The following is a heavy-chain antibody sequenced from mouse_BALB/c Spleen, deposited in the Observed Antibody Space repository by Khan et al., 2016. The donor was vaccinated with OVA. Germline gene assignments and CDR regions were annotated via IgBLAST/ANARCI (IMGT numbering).Heavy chain of an antibody. D-gene: IGHD2-3*01. CDR2: INTETGEP. Sequence: QIQLVQSGPELMKPGETLKISCKASGFTFTDYSLHWVQQAPGKGLKWMGWINTETGEPTYADDFKGRFAISLDTSASTAYLQINNLKNEDTATYFCSRSSYDNRFAYWGQGTLVTVSA. CDR1: GFTFTDYS. J-gene: IGHJ3*01. CDR3: SRSSYDNRFAY. V-gene: IGHV9-2-1*01.